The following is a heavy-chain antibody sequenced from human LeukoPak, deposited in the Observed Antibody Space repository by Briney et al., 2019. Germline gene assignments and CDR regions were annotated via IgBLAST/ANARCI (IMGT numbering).Heavy chain of an antibody. D-gene: IGHD1-1*01. J-gene: IGHJ6*02. Sequence: PRASVKVSCKASGGTFRNYAITWVRQAPGHGLEWMGGIIPIFSTTTYAQKFQGRVTITADDSTSAVYLELSSLTSEDTAVYYCAREDWNPPYYYYGMGVWGQGTMVTVSS. V-gene: IGHV1-69*13. CDR3: AREDWNPPYYYYGMGV. CDR2: IIPIFSTT. CDR1: GGTFRNYA.